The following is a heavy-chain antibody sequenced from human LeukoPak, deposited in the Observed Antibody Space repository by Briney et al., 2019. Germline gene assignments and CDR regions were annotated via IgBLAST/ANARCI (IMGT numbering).Heavy chain of an antibody. CDR3: ARVLRGAYCGGDCYRLDY. CDR2: IYNNGNT. V-gene: IGHV4-59*01. CDR1: GGSIKNFY. D-gene: IGHD2-21*02. J-gene: IGHJ4*02. Sequence: SETLSLTCAVSGGSIKNFYWSWIRQSPGKGLEWLGYIYNNGNTNYNASLKSRVIMSIDTSKNQFSLKVTSVTAADTAIYYCARVLRGAYCGGDCYRLDYWGQGMLVIVSS.